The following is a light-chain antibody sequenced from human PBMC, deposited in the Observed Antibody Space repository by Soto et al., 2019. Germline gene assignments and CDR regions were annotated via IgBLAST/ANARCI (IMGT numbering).Light chain of an antibody. CDR2: GAS. CDR1: QSISSNY. CDR3: QQYGNSQT. V-gene: IGKV3-20*01. J-gene: IGKJ1*01. Sequence: EVVLTQSPVTLSLSPGERATLSCRASQSISSNYLAWYQQKPGQAPRLLIYGASSRATGIADRFSGTGSGTDFTLTISRLEPEDFAVYYCQQYGNSQTFGQGTKVDIK.